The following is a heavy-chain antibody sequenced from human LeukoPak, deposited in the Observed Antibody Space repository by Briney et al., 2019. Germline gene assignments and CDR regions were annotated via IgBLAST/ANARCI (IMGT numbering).Heavy chain of an antibody. D-gene: IGHD5-18*01. J-gene: IGHJ4*02. CDR3: ARSTWIQLWLLDY. CDR1: GGSISSYY. Sequence: SSETLSLTCTVSGGSISSYYWSWIRQPPGKGLEWIGYIYYSGSTNYNPSLKSRVTISVDTSKNQFSLKLSSVTAADTAVYYCARSTWIQLWLLDYWGQGTLATVSS. V-gene: IGHV4-59*01. CDR2: IYYSGST.